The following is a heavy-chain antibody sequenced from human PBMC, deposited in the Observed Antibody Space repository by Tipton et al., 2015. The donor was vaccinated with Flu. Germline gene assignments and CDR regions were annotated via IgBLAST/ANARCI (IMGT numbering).Heavy chain of an antibody. D-gene: IGHD3-10*01. CDR2: VYQSGTT. V-gene: IGHV4-38-2*01. Sequence: TLSLTCAVAGHSITSGHYWGWIRQSPGKGLEWIGCVYQSGTTYYNASLRRRFTMSVDTSRNQFSMKLTSVTAADTAMYYCARHPIIFGELRWFDPWGQGILVTVSS. J-gene: IGHJ5*02. CDR1: GHSITSGHY. CDR3: ARHPIIFGELRWFDP.